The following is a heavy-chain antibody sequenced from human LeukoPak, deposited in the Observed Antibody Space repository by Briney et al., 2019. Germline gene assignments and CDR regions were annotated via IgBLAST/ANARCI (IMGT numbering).Heavy chain of an antibody. J-gene: IGHJ6*03. Sequence: ASVKVSCKASGYTFTSYGISWVRQAPGQGLEWMGWISAYNGNTNYAQKLQGRVTMTTDTSTSTAYMELRSLRSDDTAVYYCASFSYDSSGYYMDVWGKGTTVTVSS. CDR2: ISAYNGNT. CDR3: ASFSYDSSGYYMDV. D-gene: IGHD3-22*01. V-gene: IGHV1-18*01. CDR1: GYTFTSYG.